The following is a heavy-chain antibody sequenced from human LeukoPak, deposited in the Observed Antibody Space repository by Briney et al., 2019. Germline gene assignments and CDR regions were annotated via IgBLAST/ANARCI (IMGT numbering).Heavy chain of an antibody. J-gene: IGHJ4*02. D-gene: IGHD5-24*01. CDR1: GFTFSNAW. CDR2: FKSRTDGGTT. Sequence: GGSLRLSCAASGFTFSNAWMSWVRQAPGKGLEWVGRFKSRTDGGTTDYAAPVKGRFTISRDDSKNTLYLQMNSLKTEDTAVYYCTRQEMATGNFDYWGQGTLVTVSS. V-gene: IGHV3-15*01. CDR3: TRQEMATGNFDY.